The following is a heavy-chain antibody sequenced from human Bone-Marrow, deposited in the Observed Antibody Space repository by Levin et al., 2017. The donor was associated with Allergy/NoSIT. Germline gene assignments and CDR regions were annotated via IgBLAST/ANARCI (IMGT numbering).Heavy chain of an antibody. J-gene: IGHJ4*02. CDR1: GFTFSSYG. CDR2: ISYDGSNK. D-gene: IGHD3-9*01. V-gene: IGHV3-30*18. CDR3: AKTGKRYFDY. Sequence: GESLKISCAASGFTFSSYGMHWVRQAPGKGLEWVAVISYDGSNKYYADSVKGRFTISRDNSKNTLYLQMNSLRAEDTAVYYCAKTGKRYFDYWGQGTLVTVSS.